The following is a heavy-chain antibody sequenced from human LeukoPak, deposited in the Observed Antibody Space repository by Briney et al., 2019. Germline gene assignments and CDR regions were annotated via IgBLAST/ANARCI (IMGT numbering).Heavy chain of an antibody. D-gene: IGHD5-18*01. J-gene: IGHJ4*02. Sequence: GGSLRLSCAASGFTFSSYSMNWVRQAPGKGLEWVSAISSSSSYIYYADSVKGRFTISRDNAKNSLYLQMNSLRAEDTAVYYCARDVDTAIVRVYFDYWGQGTLVAVS. V-gene: IGHV3-21*01. CDR3: ARDVDTAIVRVYFDY. CDR1: GFTFSSYS. CDR2: ISSSSSYI.